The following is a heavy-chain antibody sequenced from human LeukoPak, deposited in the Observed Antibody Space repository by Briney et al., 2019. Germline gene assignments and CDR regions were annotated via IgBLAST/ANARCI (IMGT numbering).Heavy chain of an antibody. V-gene: IGHV3-7*01. D-gene: IGHD6-6*01. J-gene: IGHJ6*03. CDR2: IKQDGSEK. Sequence: GGSLRLSCAASGFTFSSYWMSWVRQAPGKGLEGVANIKQDGSEKDYVDSVKGRFTISRDNAKNSLYLQMNSLRAEDTGVYYCARVCMAGQLVHYYYYYMDFWGKGTTVTVSS. CDR3: ARVCMAGQLVHYYYYYMDF. CDR1: GFTFSSYW.